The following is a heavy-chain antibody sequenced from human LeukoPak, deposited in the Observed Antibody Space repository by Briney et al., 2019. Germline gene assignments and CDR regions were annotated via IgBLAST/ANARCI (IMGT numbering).Heavy chain of an antibody. CDR2: ISSSSSTI. CDR1: GFTFSSYS. D-gene: IGHD5-12*01. V-gene: IGHV3-48*04. J-gene: IGHJ4*02. CDR3: ASAATDGGYAPDYFDY. Sequence: GGSLRLSCAASGFTFSSYSMNWVRQAPGKGLEWVSYISSSSSTIYYADSVKGRFTISRDNAKNSLYLQMNSLRAEDTAVYYCASAATDGGYAPDYFDYWGQGTLVTVSS.